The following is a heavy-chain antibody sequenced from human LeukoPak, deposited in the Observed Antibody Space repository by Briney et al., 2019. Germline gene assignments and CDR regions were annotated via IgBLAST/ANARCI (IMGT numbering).Heavy chain of an antibody. CDR1: GFTFSSYW. Sequence: PGGSLRPSCAASGFTFSSYWMHWVRQAPGKGLVWVSRIKTDGSSTDYADSVKGRFTISRDNAKNTMYLQMNSLRAEDTAVYYCARGVSGTGPDIWGLGTMVTVSS. D-gene: IGHD5/OR15-5a*01. CDR2: IKTDGSST. V-gene: IGHV3-74*01. J-gene: IGHJ3*02. CDR3: ARGVSGTGPDI.